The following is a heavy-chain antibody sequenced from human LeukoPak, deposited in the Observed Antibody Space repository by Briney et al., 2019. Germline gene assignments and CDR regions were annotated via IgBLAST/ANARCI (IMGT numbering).Heavy chain of an antibody. V-gene: IGHV4-39*01. Sequence: SETLSLTCSVSGGPISSSSSYWGWIRQPPGKGLEWIGSIYYSGSSFDNPALKSRVTISVDTSKNQFSLKLSSVTAADTAVYYCARHRSGWLQSSFDYWGQGTLVTVSS. CDR1: GGPISSSSSY. J-gene: IGHJ4*02. D-gene: IGHD5-24*01. CDR2: IYYSGSS. CDR3: ARHRSGWLQSSFDY.